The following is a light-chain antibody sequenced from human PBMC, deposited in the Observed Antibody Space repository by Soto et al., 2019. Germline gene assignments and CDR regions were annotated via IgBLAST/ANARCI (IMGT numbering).Light chain of an antibody. CDR1: QSVSSL. Sequence: VLTQSPVTLSLSPGDRATLSCRASQSVSSLLAWYQQKPGQAPRLLVYGASNRATGIPARFSGSGSGTDFTLTISSLEPEDSAVYYCQQHNQWPITFGQGTRLEIK. V-gene: IGKV3-11*01. J-gene: IGKJ5*01. CDR3: QQHNQWPIT. CDR2: GAS.